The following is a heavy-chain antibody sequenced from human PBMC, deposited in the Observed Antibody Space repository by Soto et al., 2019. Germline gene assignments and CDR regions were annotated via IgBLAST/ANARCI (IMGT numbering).Heavy chain of an antibody. CDR1: GGSISSGGYY. CDR2: IYYSGST. D-gene: IGHD1-1*01. J-gene: IGHJ4*02. CDR3: ARVYNRNYSI. V-gene: IGHV4-31*03. Sequence: QVQLQEAGPGLVKPSQTLSLTCTFSGGSISSGGYYWSWIRQHPGKGLEWIGYIYYSGSTYYNPSIKRRVTISVDTSKNQFSLKLSSVTAADTAVYYCARVYNRNYSIWGAGTRVTVSS.